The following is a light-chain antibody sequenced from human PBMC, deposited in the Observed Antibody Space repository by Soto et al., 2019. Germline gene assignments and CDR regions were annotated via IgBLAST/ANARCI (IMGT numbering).Light chain of an antibody. Sequence: EIVMTQSPATLSVSPGERATLSCRASQSIGNNLVWYQQKPGQAPRLLMFSASTRATGIPARFSGSGSGTDFTLTISRLEPEDFAVYYCQQFGSSWTFGHGTKVDIK. CDR1: QSIGNN. V-gene: IGKV3-15*01. J-gene: IGKJ1*01. CDR2: SAS. CDR3: QQFGSSWT.